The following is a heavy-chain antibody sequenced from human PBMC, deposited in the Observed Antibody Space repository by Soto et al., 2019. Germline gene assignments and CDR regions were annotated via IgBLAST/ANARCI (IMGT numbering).Heavy chain of an antibody. J-gene: IGHJ4*02. V-gene: IGHV3-30*18. CDR1: GFTFSSYG. D-gene: IGHD3-22*01. CDR3: AKIYYYDSSGYPPYFDY. CDR2: ISYDGSNK. Sequence: GGSLRLSCAASGFTFSSYGIHWVRQAPGKGLEWVAVISYDGSNKYYADSVKGRFTISRDNSKNTLYLQMNSLRAEDTAVYYCAKIYYYDSSGYPPYFDYWGQGTLVTVSS.